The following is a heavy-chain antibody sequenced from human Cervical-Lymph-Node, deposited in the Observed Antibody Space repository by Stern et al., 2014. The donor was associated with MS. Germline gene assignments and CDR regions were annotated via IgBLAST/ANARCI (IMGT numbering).Heavy chain of an antibody. J-gene: IGHJ4*02. D-gene: IGHD2-15*01. CDR3: AREDCSGGSCYSGFDY. CDR1: GGTFSSYA. V-gene: IGHV1-69*01. Sequence: QVQLMQSGAEVKKPGSSGKVSCKASGGTFSSYAISWVRQAPGQGLEWMGGIIPIFGTANYAQKFQGRVTITADESTSTAYMELSSLRSEDTAVYYCAREDCSGGSCYSGFDYWGQGTLVTVSS. CDR2: IIPIFGTA.